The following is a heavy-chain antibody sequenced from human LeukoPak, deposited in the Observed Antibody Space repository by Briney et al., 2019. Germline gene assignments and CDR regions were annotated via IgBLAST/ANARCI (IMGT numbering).Heavy chain of an antibody. D-gene: IGHD1-26*01. V-gene: IGHV3-48*01. Sequence: QSGGSLRLSCAASGFTFSSYSMNWVRQAPGKGLEWVSYISSSSSTIYYADSVKGRFTISRDNAKNSLYLQMNSLRAEDTAVYYCARKVASWSSQVLDYWGQGTLVTVSS. J-gene: IGHJ4*02. CDR2: ISSSSSTI. CDR3: ARKVASWSSQVLDY. CDR1: GFTFSSYS.